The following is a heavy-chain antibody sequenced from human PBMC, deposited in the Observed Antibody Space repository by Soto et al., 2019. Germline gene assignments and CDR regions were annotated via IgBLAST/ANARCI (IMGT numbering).Heavy chain of an antibody. Sequence: PGGSLRLSCEGSGFTFSTYNMDWVRQAPGKGLEWVSYITNTGGTIYYADSVRGRFTISRDNAKDTLFLQMNSLRDDDPAVYYCARDGMRGLDMDVWGQVTTVNV. CDR1: GFTFSTYN. D-gene: IGHD3-16*01. J-gene: IGHJ6*02. V-gene: IGHV3-48*02. CDR3: ARDGMRGLDMDV. CDR2: ITNTGGTI.